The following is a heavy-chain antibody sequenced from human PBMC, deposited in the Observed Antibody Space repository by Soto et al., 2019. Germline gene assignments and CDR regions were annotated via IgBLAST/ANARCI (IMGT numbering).Heavy chain of an antibody. J-gene: IGHJ6*02. CDR3: ARLYGYCIRNSCHGHYAMDV. CDR2: FYYSGST. D-gene: IGHD2-2*01. Sequence: SDTLSLTCTVSGGSISSGPYSWGWIRQPPGKGLEWIGTFYYSGSTYYNPSLESRVTISVDTSKIQFSLKVSSVTAADTAVYYCARLYGYCIRNSCHGHYAMDVWGQGTTVT. CDR1: GGSISSGPYS. V-gene: IGHV4-39*01.